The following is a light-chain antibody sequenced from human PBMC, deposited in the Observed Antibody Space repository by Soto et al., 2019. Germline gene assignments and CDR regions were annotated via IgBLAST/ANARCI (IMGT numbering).Light chain of an antibody. V-gene: IGKV1-5*01. CDR2: DAS. Sequence: DIQMTQSPSTLSASVGDRVTITCRASQGISSWLAWYQQKPGKAPKLLIFDASSLESGTPSRFSGRRSGTQFTLTINGLQPDDFATYYCQQYDNYKPLTFGGGTKVDI. CDR3: QQYDNYKPLT. CDR1: QGISSW. J-gene: IGKJ4*01.